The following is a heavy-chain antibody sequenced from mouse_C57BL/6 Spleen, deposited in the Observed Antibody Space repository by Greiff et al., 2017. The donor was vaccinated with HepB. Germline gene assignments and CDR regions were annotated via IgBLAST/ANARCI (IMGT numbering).Heavy chain of an antibody. CDR2: INPGSGGT. CDR1: GYAFTNYL. Sequence: QVHVKQSGAELVRPGTSVKVSCKASGYAFTNYLIEWVKQRPGQGLEWIGVINPGSGGTNYNEKFKGKATLTADKSSSTAYMQLSSLTSEDSAVYFCALRGEDYFYAMDYWGQGTSVTVSS. D-gene: IGHD1-1*01. CDR3: ALRGEDYFYAMDY. V-gene: IGHV1-54*01. J-gene: IGHJ4*01.